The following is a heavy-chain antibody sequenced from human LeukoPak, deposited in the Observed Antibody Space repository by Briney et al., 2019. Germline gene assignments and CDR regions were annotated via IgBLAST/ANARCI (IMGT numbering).Heavy chain of an antibody. CDR1: GGSISGYY. CDR2: IYHSGST. CDR3: ARDRSSSSFDP. J-gene: IGHJ5*02. D-gene: IGHD6-6*01. Sequence: SETLSLTCTVSGGSISGYYWGWIRQPPGKGLEWIGSIYHSGSTYYNPSLKSRVTISVDTSKNQFSLKLSSVTAADTAVYYCARDRSSSSFDPWGQGTLVTVSS. V-gene: IGHV4-38-2*02.